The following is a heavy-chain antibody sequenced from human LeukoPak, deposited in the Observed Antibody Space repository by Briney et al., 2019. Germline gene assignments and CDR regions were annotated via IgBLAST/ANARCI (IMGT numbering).Heavy chain of an antibody. V-gene: IGHV5-51*01. CDR3: ARRDCSSTSCPGELDY. D-gene: IGHD2-2*01. J-gene: IGHJ4*02. CDR2: IYPGDSDT. CDR1: GYSFTSYW. Sequence: GESLKISCKGSGYSFTSYWIGWVRQMPGKGLEWMGIIYPGDSDTRYSPSFQGQVTVSADKSISTAYLQWSSLKASDTAMYYCARRDCSSTSCPGELDYWGQGTLVTVSS.